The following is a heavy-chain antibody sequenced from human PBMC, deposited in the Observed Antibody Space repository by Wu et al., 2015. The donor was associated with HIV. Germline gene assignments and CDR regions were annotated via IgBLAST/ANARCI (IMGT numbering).Heavy chain of an antibody. D-gene: IGHD3-3*01. J-gene: IGHJ4*01. CDR1: GGNFNSYV. Sequence: QVQLVQSGAEVKKPGSSVKVSCKASGGNFNSYVINWVRQAPGQGLEWMGGIISILGTGNYAQRFQGRVTFTADESTTTAYMELNSLRSEDTAVYYCAILSGFETNAYWGRREPSVTVSS. CDR3: AILSGFETNAY. CDR2: IISILGTG. V-gene: IGHV1-69*11.